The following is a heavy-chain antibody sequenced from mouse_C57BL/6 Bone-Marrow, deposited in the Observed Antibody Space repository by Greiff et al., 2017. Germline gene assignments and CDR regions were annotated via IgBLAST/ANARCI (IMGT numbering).Heavy chain of an antibody. Sequence: EVKVEESGGGLVKPGGSLKLSCAASGFTFSSYAMSWVRQTPEKRLEWVATISDGGSYTYYPDNVKGRFTISRDNAKNNLYLQMSHLKSEDTAMYYCARVYAMDYWGQGTSVTVSS. CDR3: ARVYAMDY. CDR1: GFTFSSYA. V-gene: IGHV5-4*03. J-gene: IGHJ4*01. CDR2: ISDGGSYT.